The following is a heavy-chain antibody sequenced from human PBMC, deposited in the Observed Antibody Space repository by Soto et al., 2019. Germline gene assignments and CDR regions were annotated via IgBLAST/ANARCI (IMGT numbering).Heavy chain of an antibody. D-gene: IGHD1-26*01. J-gene: IGHJ6*02. Sequence: ASVKVSCKASGYTFTSYHLHWVRQAPGHGLEWMGLINPSGGYTNYAQKFQGRVTMTRDTSTSTVYVELSSLRSEDTAVYYCARGCGRAKCYYDMDVWGQGTTVIVSS. CDR2: INPSGGYT. V-gene: IGHV1-46*01. CDR1: GYTFTSYH. CDR3: ARGCGRAKCYYDMDV.